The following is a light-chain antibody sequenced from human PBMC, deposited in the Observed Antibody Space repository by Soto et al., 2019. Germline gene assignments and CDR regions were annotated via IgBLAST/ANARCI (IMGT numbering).Light chain of an antibody. CDR2: GAS. Sequence: EIVLTQSPGTLSLSPGERATLSFRASQSVSASYLAWYQQKPGQAPRLLIYGASTRATGIPDRFSGSGSGTDFTLTISSLEPEDFAVYYCHQYGASSGTFGQGTNLEIK. V-gene: IGKV3-20*01. CDR1: QSVSASY. J-gene: IGKJ2*01. CDR3: HQYGASSGT.